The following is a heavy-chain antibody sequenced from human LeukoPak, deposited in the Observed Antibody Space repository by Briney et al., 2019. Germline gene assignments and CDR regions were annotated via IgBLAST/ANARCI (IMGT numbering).Heavy chain of an antibody. V-gene: IGHV3-30*03. CDR1: GFTFSSYV. J-gene: IGHJ4*02. Sequence: GGTLRLSCAASGFTFSSYVMSWVRQAPGKGLDWVAVISYDGSNKYYADSVKGRFTISRDNSKNTLYLQMNSLRAEDTAVYYCARAQLGFDYWGQGTLVTVSS. CDR2: ISYDGSNK. D-gene: IGHD1-1*01. CDR3: ARAQLGFDY.